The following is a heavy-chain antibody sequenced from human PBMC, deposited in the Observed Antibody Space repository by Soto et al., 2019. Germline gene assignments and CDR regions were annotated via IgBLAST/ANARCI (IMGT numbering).Heavy chain of an antibody. CDR3: ARGRHWLDY. V-gene: IGHV4-59*01. Sequence: QVQLQESGPGLMKPSETLSLTCTVSGGSISDYYWSWIRQPPGKGLEWIGYIYYTGSTNYNPSLKRRVTISVDTSKNHFTLILSCVTAADTAVYYCARGRHWLDYWGPGFLVTVSS. CDR1: GGSISDYY. CDR2: IYYTGST. J-gene: IGHJ4*02. D-gene: IGHD6-19*01.